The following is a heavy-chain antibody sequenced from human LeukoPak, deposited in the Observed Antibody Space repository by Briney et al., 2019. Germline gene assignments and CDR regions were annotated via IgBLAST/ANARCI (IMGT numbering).Heavy chain of an antibody. CDR3: ARTYCTGGNCYPGIDY. Sequence: GGSLRLSCAASGFTFSDYYMSWIRQAPGKGLEWVSYISSSGSGSVIYYAESVKGRFTISRDNAKNSLYLQMNSLTAEDTAVYYCARTYCTGGNCYPGIDYWGQGTLVTVSS. J-gene: IGHJ4*02. V-gene: IGHV3-11*04. D-gene: IGHD2-15*01. CDR2: ISSSGSGSVI. CDR1: GFTFSDYY.